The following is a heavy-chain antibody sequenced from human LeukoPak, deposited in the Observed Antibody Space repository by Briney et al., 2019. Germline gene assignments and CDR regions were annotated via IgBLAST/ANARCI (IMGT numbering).Heavy chain of an antibody. CDR3: ARDASPGYHYFDY. CDR2: IKQDGSEK. Sequence: PGGSLRLSCAASGFTFSSYWMSWVRQAPGKGLKWVANIKQDGSEKYYVDSVKGRFTISRDNAKNSLYLQMNSLRAEDTAVYYCARDASPGYHYFDYWGQGTLVTASS. CDR1: GFTFSSYW. J-gene: IGHJ4*02. D-gene: IGHD6-13*01. V-gene: IGHV3-7*01.